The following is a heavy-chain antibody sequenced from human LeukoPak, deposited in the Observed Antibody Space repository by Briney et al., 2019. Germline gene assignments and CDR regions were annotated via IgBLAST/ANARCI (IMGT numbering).Heavy chain of an antibody. Sequence: PSETLSLTCGVNGGSFSGYYWTWIRQPPGKGLEWIGEVNHGRSTNYNPSLKSRVTISVDTSKSQFSLRLSSVTAADTAVYYCARHGSTDYFDYWGQGTLVTVSS. D-gene: IGHD2-2*03. CDR1: GGSFSGYY. CDR2: VNHGRST. CDR3: ARHGSTDYFDY. V-gene: IGHV4-34*01. J-gene: IGHJ4*02.